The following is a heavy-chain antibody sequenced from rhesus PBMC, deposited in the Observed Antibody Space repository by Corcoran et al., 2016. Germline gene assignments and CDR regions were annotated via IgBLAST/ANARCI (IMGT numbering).Heavy chain of an antibody. V-gene: IGHV4-173*01. D-gene: IGHD6-25*01. CDR1: GGSISSNY. CDR3: ARDIAAAVHFDY. Sequence: QLQLQESGPGLVKPSETLSLTCAVSGGSISSNYWSWIRQPPGKGLEWIGRISGRGGSTHYNPSIKRRVNMSTDTSKNQFSLKLSSVTAADTAVYYCARDIAAAVHFDYWGQGVLVTVSS. CDR2: ISGRGGST. J-gene: IGHJ4*01.